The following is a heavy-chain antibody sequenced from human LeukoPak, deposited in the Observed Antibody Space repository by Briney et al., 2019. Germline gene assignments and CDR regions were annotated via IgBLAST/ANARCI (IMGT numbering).Heavy chain of an antibody. CDR2: IYSGGST. Sequence: PGGSLRLSCAASGFTVSSNYMSWVRQAPGKGLEWVSVIYSGGSTYYADSVEGRFTISRDNSKNTLYLQMNSLRAEDTAVYYCAKGAIAAAGTHLDYWGQGTLVTVSS. D-gene: IGHD6-13*01. CDR3: AKGAIAAAGTHLDY. J-gene: IGHJ4*02. CDR1: GFTVSSNY. V-gene: IGHV3-53*01.